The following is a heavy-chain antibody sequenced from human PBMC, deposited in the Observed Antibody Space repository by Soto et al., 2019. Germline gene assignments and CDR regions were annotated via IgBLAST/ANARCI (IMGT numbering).Heavy chain of an antibody. CDR3: ARRSSGWFFDY. CDR2: ISGSGGST. V-gene: IGHV3-23*01. Sequence: EVQLLESGGGLVQPGGSRRLSCAASGFTFSSYAMTWVRQAPGKGLEWVSIISGSGGSTYYADSVKGRFTISRDNSKNTLYLQMNSLRAEDTAVYYCARRSSGWFFDYWGQGTLVTVSS. CDR1: GFTFSSYA. J-gene: IGHJ4*02. D-gene: IGHD6-19*01.